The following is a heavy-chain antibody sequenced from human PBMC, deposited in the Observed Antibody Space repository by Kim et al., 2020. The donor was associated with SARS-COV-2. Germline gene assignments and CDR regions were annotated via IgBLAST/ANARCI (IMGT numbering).Heavy chain of an antibody. J-gene: IGHJ3*02. V-gene: IGHV4-59*08. Sequence: SLKSRVTISVDTSKNQFSLKLGSVTAADTAVYYCARHARVDGYNSYAFDIWGQGTMVTVSS. D-gene: IGHD5-12*01. CDR3: ARHARVDGYNSYAFDI.